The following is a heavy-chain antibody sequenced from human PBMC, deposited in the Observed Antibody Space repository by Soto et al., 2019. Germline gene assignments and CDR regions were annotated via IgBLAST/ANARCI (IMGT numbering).Heavy chain of an antibody. Sequence: SETLSLTCTVSGGSMISYYWSWIRPPAGTGLEWIARIYGSGGTNYNPSHKSRVTMSLDTSKNKFSLRLTSVTAADTAVYYCAREGASSYASRHFDNWGPGTLVTVSS. CDR1: GGSMISYY. J-gene: IGHJ4*02. V-gene: IGHV4-4*07. D-gene: IGHD3-16*01. CDR3: AREGASSYASRHFDN. CDR2: IYGSGGT.